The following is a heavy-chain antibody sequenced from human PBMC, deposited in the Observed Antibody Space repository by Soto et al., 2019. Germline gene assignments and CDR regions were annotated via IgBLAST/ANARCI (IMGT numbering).Heavy chain of an antibody. V-gene: IGHV1-69*13. J-gene: IGHJ3*02. CDR2: IIPIFGTA. D-gene: IGHD1-26*01. CDR3: ARVPLWVGATARHAFDI. Sequence: ASVKVSCKASGGTFSSYAISWVRQAPGQGLEWMGGIIPIFGTANYAQKFQGRVTITADESTSTAYMELSSLRSEDTAVYYCARVPLWVGATARHAFDIWGQGTMVTVSS. CDR1: GGTFSSYA.